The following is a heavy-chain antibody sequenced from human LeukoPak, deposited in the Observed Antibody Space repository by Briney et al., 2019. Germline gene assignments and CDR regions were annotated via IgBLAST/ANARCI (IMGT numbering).Heavy chain of an antibody. Sequence: SETLSLTCTVSGGSMSSYYWSWIRQPPGKGLEWIGYIYQNGRTNYNPSLKSRVTISVDTSKNHFSLNLTSVTAADTAVYYCARAFRGGGFWSGTIGVTFDIWGQGTMVTVSS. CDR3: ARAFRGGGFWSGTIGVTFDI. D-gene: IGHD3-3*01. V-gene: IGHV4-59*01. CDR1: GGSMSSYY. CDR2: IYQNGRT. J-gene: IGHJ3*02.